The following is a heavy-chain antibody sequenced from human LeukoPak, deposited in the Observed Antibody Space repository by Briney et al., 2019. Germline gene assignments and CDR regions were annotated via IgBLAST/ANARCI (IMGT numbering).Heavy chain of an antibody. CDR2: IKQDGSEK. J-gene: IGHJ4*02. D-gene: IGHD1-26*01. Sequence: GGSLRLSCAASGFTFSSYWMSWVRQAPGKGLEWVANIKQDGSEKYYVGSVKGRFTISRDNAKNSLYLQMNSLRAEDTAVYYCARVVQIEGSPSYFDYWGQGTLVTVSS. CDR1: GFTFSSYW. CDR3: ARVVQIEGSPSYFDY. V-gene: IGHV3-7*03.